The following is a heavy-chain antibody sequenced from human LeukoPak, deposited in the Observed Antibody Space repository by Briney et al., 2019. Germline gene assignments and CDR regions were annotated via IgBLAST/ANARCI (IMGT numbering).Heavy chain of an antibody. Sequence: GASVKVSCKVSGYTLTELSMHWVRQAPGKGLEWMGGFDPEDGETIYAQKFQGRVTMTEDTSTDTAYMELSSLRSEDTAVYYCVTGGRIMITFGGVIVKFPFDYWGQGTLVTVSS. CDR3: VTGGRIMITFGGVIVKFPFDY. J-gene: IGHJ4*02. V-gene: IGHV1-24*01. CDR2: FDPEDGET. D-gene: IGHD3-16*02. CDR1: GYTLTELS.